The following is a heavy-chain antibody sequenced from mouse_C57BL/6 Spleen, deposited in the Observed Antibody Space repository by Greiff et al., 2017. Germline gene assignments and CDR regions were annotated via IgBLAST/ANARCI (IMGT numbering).Heavy chain of an antibody. J-gene: IGHJ3*01. CDR3: ASTLLSKYGGFAY. CDR2: IDPEDGET. V-gene: IGHV14-2*01. CDR1: GFNIKDYY. Sequence: DVQLQESGAELVKPGASVKLSCTASGFNIKDYYMHWVKQRTEQGLEWIGRIDPEDGETKYAPKFQGKATIAAATSSNTAYLQLSSLTSEDTAVYDCASTLLSKYGGFAYWGQGTLGTVSA. D-gene: IGHD2-1*01.